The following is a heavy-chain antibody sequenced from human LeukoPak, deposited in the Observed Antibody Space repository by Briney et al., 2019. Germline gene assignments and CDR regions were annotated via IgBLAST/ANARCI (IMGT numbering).Heavy chain of an antibody. V-gene: IGHV3-23*01. CDR2: ISGGGDIT. D-gene: IGHD2-21*02. Sequence: GGSLRLSCAASGFNFANHAMSWVRQTPGKGLEWVSAISGGGDITYYADSVTGRYTISRDNSKDTLFLQMHSLRPGDTAVYYCVREDTPATANYWGQGTLVTISS. J-gene: IGHJ4*02. CDR1: GFNFANHA. CDR3: VREDTPATANY.